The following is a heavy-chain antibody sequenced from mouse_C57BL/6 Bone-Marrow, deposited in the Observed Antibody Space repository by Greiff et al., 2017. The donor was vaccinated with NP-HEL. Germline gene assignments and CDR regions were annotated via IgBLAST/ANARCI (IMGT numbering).Heavy chain of an antibody. CDR2: IYPRSGNT. CDR1: SYTFTSYG. D-gene: IGHD2-2*01. Sequence: QVQLQQSGAELARPGASVKLSCKASSYTFTSYGISWVKQRTGQGLEWIGEIYPRSGNTYYNEKFKGKATLTADKSSSTAYMELRSLTSEDSAVYFCASTMVTTRTWFAYWGQGTLVTVSA. CDR3: ASTMVTTRTWFAY. J-gene: IGHJ3*01. V-gene: IGHV1-81*01.